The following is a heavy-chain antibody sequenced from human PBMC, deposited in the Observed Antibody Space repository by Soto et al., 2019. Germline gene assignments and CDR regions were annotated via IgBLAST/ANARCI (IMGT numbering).Heavy chain of an antibody. Sequence: SDTLSLTCTVSGGSISSYYWSWIRQPPGKGLEWIGYIYYSGSTNYNPSLKSRVTISVDTSKNQFSLKLSSVTAADTAVYYCARDKGYCSGGSCYGYYYYGMDVWGQGTTVTVSS. D-gene: IGHD2-15*01. J-gene: IGHJ6*02. CDR3: ARDKGYCSGGSCYGYYYYGMDV. CDR2: IYYSGST. V-gene: IGHV4-59*01. CDR1: GGSISSYY.